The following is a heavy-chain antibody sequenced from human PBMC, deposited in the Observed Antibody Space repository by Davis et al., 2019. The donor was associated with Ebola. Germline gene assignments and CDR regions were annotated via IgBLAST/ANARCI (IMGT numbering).Heavy chain of an antibody. V-gene: IGHV1-18*04. Sequence: ASVKVSCKASGFTFSMYGISWVRQAPGQGLEWMGWTSVYKGNTNYAQKFQGRVTMTRDTSISTAYMELSRLRSDDTAVYYCARGRSSGWTEFDYWGQGTLVTVSS. D-gene: IGHD6-19*01. J-gene: IGHJ4*02. CDR1: GFTFSMYG. CDR3: ARGRSSGWTEFDY. CDR2: TSVYKGNT.